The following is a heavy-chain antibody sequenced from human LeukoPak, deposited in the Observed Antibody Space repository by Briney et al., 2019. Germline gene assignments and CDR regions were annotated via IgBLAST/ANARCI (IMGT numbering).Heavy chain of an antibody. CDR1: GGSISSYY. V-gene: IGHV4-59*08. CDR3: ARHRQWLAPFDY. J-gene: IGHJ4*02. Sequence: PSETLSLTCTVSGGSISSYYWSWIRQPPGKGLEWIGYIYYSGSTNYNPSLKSRVTTSVDTSKNQFSLKLSSVTAADTAVYYCARHRQWLAPFDYWGQGTLVTVSS. CDR2: IYYSGST. D-gene: IGHD6-19*01.